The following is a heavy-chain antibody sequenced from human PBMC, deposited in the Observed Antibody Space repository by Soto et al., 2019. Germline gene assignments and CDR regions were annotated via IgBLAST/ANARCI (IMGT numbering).Heavy chain of an antibody. D-gene: IGHD4-17*01. V-gene: IGHV3-11*01. Sequence: GGSLRLSCAASGFTFSDYYMSWIRQAPGKGLEWVSYISSSGSTIYYADSVKGRFTISRDNAKNSLYLQMNSLRAEDTALYYCAKDFLHDYGLQHWGQGTLVTVSS. J-gene: IGHJ1*01. CDR2: ISSSGSTI. CDR1: GFTFSDYY. CDR3: AKDFLHDYGLQH.